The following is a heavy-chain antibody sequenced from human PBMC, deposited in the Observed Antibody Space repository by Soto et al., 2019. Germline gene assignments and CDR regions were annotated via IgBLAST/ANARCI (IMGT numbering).Heavy chain of an antibody. CDR2: ISFDGINT. D-gene: IGHD1-1*01. J-gene: IGHJ4*02. Sequence: QVQLVESGGGVVQPGRSLRLSCAASGFTFSSSAMHWVRQAPGKGLEWVALISFDGINTYYADSVQGRFTISRDNSKNTLFLQLNSLRPEDTAVYYCARVGSKAGYNSFDFDYWGQGTLVTVSS. V-gene: IGHV3-30*04. CDR1: GFTFSSSA. CDR3: ARVGSKAGYNSFDFDY.